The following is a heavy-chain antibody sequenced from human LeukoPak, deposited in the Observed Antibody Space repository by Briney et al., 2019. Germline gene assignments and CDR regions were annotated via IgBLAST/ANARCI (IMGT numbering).Heavy chain of an antibody. V-gene: IGHV1-2*02. Sequence: GASVKVSCKASGYTFTGYYMHWVQQAPGQGLEWMGWINPNSGGTNYAQKFQGRVTMTRDTSISTAYMELSRLRSDDTAVYYCARDPNGVDAFDIWGQGTMVTVSS. CDR3: ARDPNGVDAFDI. D-gene: IGHD2-8*01. J-gene: IGHJ3*02. CDR2: INPNSGGT. CDR1: GYTFTGYY.